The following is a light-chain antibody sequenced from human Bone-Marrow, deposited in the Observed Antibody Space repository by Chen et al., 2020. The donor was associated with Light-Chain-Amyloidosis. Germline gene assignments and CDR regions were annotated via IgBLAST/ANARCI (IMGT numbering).Light chain of an antibody. CDR1: DLPTKS. Sequence: SYELTQPPPVSVSPGQTARLTCSGHDLPTKSAYWYPQKPGRAPVLVTYRDTERPPWISERFSGSSSGTTATLTISGVQAEDEADYHCQSADSSGTYEVIFGGGTKLTVL. CDR2: RDT. V-gene: IGLV3-25*03. CDR3: QSADSSGTYEVI. J-gene: IGLJ2*01.